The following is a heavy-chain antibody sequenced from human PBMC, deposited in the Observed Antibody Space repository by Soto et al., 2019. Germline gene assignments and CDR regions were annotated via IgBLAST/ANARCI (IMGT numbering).Heavy chain of an antibody. CDR1: GFTFSSYA. CDR2: ISGSGGST. Sequence: PGGSLRLSCAASGFTFSSYAMSWVRQAPGKGLEWVSAISGSGGSTYYADSVKGRFTISRDNSKNTLYLQMNSLRAEDTAVYYCAKDQGVRGDHDAFDSWGQGTMVTFSS. D-gene: IGHD3-10*01. CDR3: AKDQGVRGDHDAFDS. J-gene: IGHJ3*02. V-gene: IGHV3-23*01.